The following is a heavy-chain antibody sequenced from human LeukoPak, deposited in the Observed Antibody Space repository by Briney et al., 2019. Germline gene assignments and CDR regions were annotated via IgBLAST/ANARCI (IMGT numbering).Heavy chain of an antibody. Sequence: VSVKVSCKASGYTFTNYYINWVRQATGQGPEWMGWMNPKSGNTGYAQKFQGRVTMTRNTSISTAYMELSSLRSDDTAVYYCARDQDIVVVVAALRQREMGGFDPWGQGTLVTVSS. D-gene: IGHD2-15*01. CDR1: GYTFTNYY. J-gene: IGHJ5*02. CDR3: ARDQDIVVVVAALRQREMGGFDP. CDR2: MNPKSGNT. V-gene: IGHV1-8*01.